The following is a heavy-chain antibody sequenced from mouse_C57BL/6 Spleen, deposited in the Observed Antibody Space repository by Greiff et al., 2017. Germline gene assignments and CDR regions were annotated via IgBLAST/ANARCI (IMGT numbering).Heavy chain of an antibody. Sequence: QVQPKQPGAELVRPGSSVKLSCKASGYTFTSYWMHWVKQRPIQGLEWIGNIDPSDSETHYNQKFKDKATLTVDKSSSTAYMQLSSLTSEDSAVYYCARWGGNYEYFDVWGTGTTVTVSS. CDR2: IDPSDSET. J-gene: IGHJ1*03. D-gene: IGHD2-1*01. V-gene: IGHV1-52*01. CDR3: ARWGGNYEYFDV. CDR1: GYTFTSYW.